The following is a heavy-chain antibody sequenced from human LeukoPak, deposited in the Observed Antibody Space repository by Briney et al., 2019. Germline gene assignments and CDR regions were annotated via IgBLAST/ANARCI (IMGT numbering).Heavy chain of an antibody. J-gene: IGHJ6*02. CDR1: GGTFSSYA. Sequence: SVKVACKASGGTFSSYAISRVRQAPGQGLEWMGGIIPIVGIANYSQKFQGRVTITEDKSTNTAYMEGGSQRSMGPAVYYCASTNIVVVPAAKNYYYGMDVWGQGTTDTVSS. V-gene: IGHV1-69*10. CDR2: IIPIVGIA. CDR3: ASTNIVVVPAAKNYYYGMDV. D-gene: IGHD2-2*01.